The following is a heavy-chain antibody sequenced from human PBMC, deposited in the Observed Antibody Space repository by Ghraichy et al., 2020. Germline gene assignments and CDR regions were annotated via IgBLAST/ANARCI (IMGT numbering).Heavy chain of an antibody. Sequence: SVKVSCKASGGTFSSYAISWVRQAPGQGLEWMGGIIPIFGTANYAQKFQGRVTITADESTSTAYMELSSLRSEDTAVYYCARVRDIVVVPAADYPYGMDVWGKGTTVTVSS. D-gene: IGHD2-2*01. CDR3: ARVRDIVVVPAADYPYGMDV. CDR2: IIPIFGTA. J-gene: IGHJ6*04. CDR1: GGTFSSYA. V-gene: IGHV1-69*13.